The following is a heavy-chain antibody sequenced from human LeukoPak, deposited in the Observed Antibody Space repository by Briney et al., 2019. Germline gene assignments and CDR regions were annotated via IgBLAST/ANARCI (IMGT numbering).Heavy chain of an antibody. CDR1: GGSVGDSYW. CDR2: IYHSGTT. CDR3: ARDVPGSGLHLDY. Sequence: SGTLSLTCAVSGGSVGDSYWWTWVRQPPGKGLGWVGEIYHSGTTQYNPSLKGRVTISLDKSKNQFSLKLNSMAAADTAVYYCARDVPGSGLHLDYWCQGTLATVSS. D-gene: IGHD3-10*01. J-gene: IGHJ4*02. V-gene: IGHV4-4*02.